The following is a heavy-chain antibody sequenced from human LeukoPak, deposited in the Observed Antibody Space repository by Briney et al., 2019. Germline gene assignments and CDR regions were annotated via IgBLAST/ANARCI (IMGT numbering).Heavy chain of an antibody. V-gene: IGHV1-69*13. CDR1: GGTFSSYA. D-gene: IGHD6-19*01. CDR3: ARLRGIAVAGTGQEWFDP. J-gene: IGHJ5*02. Sequence: GASVKVSCKASGGTFSSYAISWVRQAPGQGLEWMGGIIPIFGTANYAQKFQGRVTITADESTSTAYMELSSLRSEDTAVYYCARLRGIAVAGTGQEWFDPWGQGTLVTVSS. CDR2: IIPIFGTA.